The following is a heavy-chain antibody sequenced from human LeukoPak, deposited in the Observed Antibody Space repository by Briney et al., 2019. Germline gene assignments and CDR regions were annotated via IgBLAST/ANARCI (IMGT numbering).Heavy chain of an antibody. D-gene: IGHD6-19*01. V-gene: IGHV1-8*01. CDR2: MNPNSGNT. CDR3: ARGRGGSSGWRRFDY. J-gene: IGHJ4*02. Sequence: ASVKVSCKASGYTFTSYDINWVRQTTGQGLEWMGWMNPNSGNTGYAQKFQGRVTMTRNTSISTAYMELSSLRSEDTAVFYCARGRGGSSGWRRFDYWGQGTLVTVSS. CDR1: GYTFTSYD.